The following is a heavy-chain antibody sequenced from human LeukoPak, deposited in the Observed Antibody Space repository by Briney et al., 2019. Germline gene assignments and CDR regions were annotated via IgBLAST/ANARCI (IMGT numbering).Heavy chain of an antibody. Sequence: PGGSLRLSCAASGFIFSNDAMHWVRQASGKGLEWVAFIWFDGSNKHYADSVKGRFTISRDNSEDTLYLQMNSLRAEDTAVYYCVRDPSGSGFAFDSWGQGALVTVSS. CDR2: IWFDGSNK. J-gene: IGHJ4*02. D-gene: IGHD1-1*01. V-gene: IGHV3-33*01. CDR1: GFIFSNDA. CDR3: VRDPSGSGFAFDS.